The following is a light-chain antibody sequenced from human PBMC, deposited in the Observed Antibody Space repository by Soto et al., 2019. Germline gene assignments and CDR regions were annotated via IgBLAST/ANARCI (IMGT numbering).Light chain of an antibody. CDR3: QQFATSLT. CDR2: DVS. V-gene: IGKV3D-20*01. CDR1: QSVSSLY. J-gene: IGKJ4*01. Sequence: EIVLTQSPATLSLSPGERATLSCGASQSVSSLYLAWYQQKPGLAPRLLMYDVSKRFTGTPDRFSGSGSGTDFTLTITRLEPEDSAVYYCQQFATSLTFGGGTNVDIK.